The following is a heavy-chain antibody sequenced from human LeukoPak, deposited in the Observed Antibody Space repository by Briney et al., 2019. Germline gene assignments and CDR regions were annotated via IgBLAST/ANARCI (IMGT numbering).Heavy chain of an antibody. J-gene: IGHJ4*02. CDR2: ITSGAGST. Sequence: GGSLRLSCAASGFSISDYYMSWIRQSPGKELAWISYITSGAGSTKYADSVKGRFTISRDTAKNSVALQLNSLRAEDTAVYYCTRERRGTYYAFESWGQGTLVTVSS. V-gene: IGHV3-11*01. CDR3: TRERRGTYYAFES. D-gene: IGHD3-16*01. CDR1: GFSISDYY.